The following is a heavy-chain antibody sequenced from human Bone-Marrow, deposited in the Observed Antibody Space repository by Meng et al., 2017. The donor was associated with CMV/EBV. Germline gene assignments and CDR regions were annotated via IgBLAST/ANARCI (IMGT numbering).Heavy chain of an antibody. D-gene: IGHD1-26*01. CDR3: ARVHWGSYDAFQI. V-gene: IGHV1-2*02. CDR1: GYTFTAHY. CDR2: IHPHRGDT. J-gene: IGHJ3*02. Sequence: ASVKVSCKASGYTFTAHYFHWVRQAPGQGLEWMGWIHPHRGDTNYAQQFQGRVTLTRDTSISTAYMELTRLKSDDTAIYYCARVHWGSYDAFQIWGQGTVVTVSS.